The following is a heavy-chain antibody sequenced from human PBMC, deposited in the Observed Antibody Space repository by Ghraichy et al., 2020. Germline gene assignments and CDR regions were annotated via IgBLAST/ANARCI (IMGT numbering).Heavy chain of an antibody. CDR2: IYYSVNT. CDR1: GGSISSPRYY. J-gene: IGHJ3*02. D-gene: IGHD2-15*01. CDR3: SRSRVVAPSSPAGAFAI. V-gene: IGHV4-39*01. Sequence: SETLSLTCTVSGGSISSPRYYWGWIRQPPGKGLEGIGSIYYSVNTYFNPSLKSRVTIFVDTSKNQFSLKLSSVTASDTAVYYCSRSRVVAPSSPAGAFAIWGQGTAVTVSS.